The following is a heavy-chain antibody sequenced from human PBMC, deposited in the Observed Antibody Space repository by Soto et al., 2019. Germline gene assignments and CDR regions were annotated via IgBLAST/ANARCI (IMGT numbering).Heavy chain of an antibody. V-gene: IGHV3-15*07. CDR2: IKSKTDGGTT. Sequence: PGGSLRLSCAASGCTFSNALMNWVRQAPGKGLEWVGRIKSKTDGGTTDYAAPVKGRFTISRDDSKNTLYLQMNSLKTEDTAVYYCTAYPTIWFGELLYDYWGQGTLVTVS. J-gene: IGHJ4*02. CDR3: TAYPTIWFGELLYDY. D-gene: IGHD3-10*01. CDR1: GCTFSNAL.